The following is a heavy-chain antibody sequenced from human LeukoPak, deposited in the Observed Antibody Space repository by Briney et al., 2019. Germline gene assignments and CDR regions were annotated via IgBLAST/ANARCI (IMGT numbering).Heavy chain of an antibody. J-gene: IGHJ6*02. V-gene: IGHV3-21*01. D-gene: IGHD2-15*01. CDR1: GFTFSSYS. Sequence: GGSLRLSCAASGFTFSSYSMNWVRQAPGKGLEWVSSISSSSSYIYYADSVKGRFTISRDNAKNSLYLQMNSLRAEDTAVYYCARGVANYYGMDVWGQGTTVTVSS. CDR2: ISSSSSYI. CDR3: ARGVANYYGMDV.